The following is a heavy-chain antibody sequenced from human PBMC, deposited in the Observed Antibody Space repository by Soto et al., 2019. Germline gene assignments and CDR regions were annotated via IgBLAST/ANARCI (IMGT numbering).Heavy chain of an antibody. CDR1: GITFGSRA. V-gene: IGHV3-23*01. CDR3: AKDSGATHGY. J-gene: IGHJ4*02. CDR2: TTDTGGDT. Sequence: GWSLRLSCVASGITFGSRAMSWVRQAPGEGLEWVSTTTDTGGDTYYADSVKGRFTISRDNSKNTLYLQMNSLRAEDTAVYYCAKDSGATHGYWGQGTLVTVSS. D-gene: IGHD5-12*01.